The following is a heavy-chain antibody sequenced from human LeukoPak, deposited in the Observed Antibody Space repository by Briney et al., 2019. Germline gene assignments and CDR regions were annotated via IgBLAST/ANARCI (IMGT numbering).Heavy chain of an antibody. CDR1: SYSYTSYG. CDR2: ISDNNGNT. D-gene: IGHD2-2*01. CDR3: ARGSVVVPGAFDY. Sequence: ASVNVSCKASSYSYTSYGISWVRQAPGQGLEWMGWISDNNGNTDYAQKLQGRVTMNTDTSTSTAYMEMRRLRSDDTAVYYCARGSVVVPGAFDYWGQGTLVTVPS. J-gene: IGHJ4*02. V-gene: IGHV1-18*01.